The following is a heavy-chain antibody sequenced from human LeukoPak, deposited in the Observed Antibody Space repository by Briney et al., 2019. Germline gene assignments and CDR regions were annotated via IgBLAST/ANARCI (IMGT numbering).Heavy chain of an antibody. CDR2: MSYSGST. CDR1: GGSISSYY. Sequence: PSETLSLTCSVSGGSISSYYCTWIRQTPGKGLEWIGYMSYSGSTNYNPSLKSRVTISVDTSKNQFSLKLSSVTAADTAVYYCARVGILYSGYDPESDYWGQGTLVTVSS. D-gene: IGHD5-12*01. V-gene: IGHV4-59*01. CDR3: ARVGILYSGYDPESDY. J-gene: IGHJ4*02.